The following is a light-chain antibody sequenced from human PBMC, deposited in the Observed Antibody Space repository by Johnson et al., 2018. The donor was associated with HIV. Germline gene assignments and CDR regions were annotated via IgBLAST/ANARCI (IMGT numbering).Light chain of an antibody. Sequence: QSVLTQPPSVSAAPGQRVTISCSGGIANIGNNYVSWYQQLPGTAPKLLIYEHNKRPSGIPDRFSGSKSGTSATLGITGLQTGDEAYYYCGTWDSSLSAGYVFGTGTKVTVL. CDR3: GTWDSSLSAGYV. J-gene: IGLJ1*01. CDR1: IANIGNNY. V-gene: IGLV1-51*02. CDR2: EHN.